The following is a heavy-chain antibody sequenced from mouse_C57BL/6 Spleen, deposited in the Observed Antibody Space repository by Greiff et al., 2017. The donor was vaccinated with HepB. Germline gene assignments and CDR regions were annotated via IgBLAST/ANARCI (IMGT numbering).Heavy chain of an antibody. V-gene: IGHV1-78*01. CDR3: AKGAYYSNYVPDY. Sequence: VQLQESDAELVKPGASVKISCKVSGYTFTDHTIHWMKQRPEQGLEWIGYIYPRDGSTKYNEKFKGKATLTADKSSSTAYMQLNSLTSEDSAVYFCAKGAYYSNYVPDYWGQGTTLTVSS. D-gene: IGHD2-5*01. CDR1: GYTFTDHT. CDR2: IYPRDGST. J-gene: IGHJ2*01.